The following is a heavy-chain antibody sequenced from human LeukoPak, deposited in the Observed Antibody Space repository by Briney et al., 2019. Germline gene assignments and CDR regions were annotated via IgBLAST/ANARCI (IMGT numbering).Heavy chain of an antibody. CDR1: GFTFSSYS. CDR2: ISFDGKKT. V-gene: IGHV3-30*04. CDR3: ARDFSLTRLERPFDS. J-gene: IGHJ4*02. Sequence: GGSLRLSCTASGFTFSSYSIHWVRQAPGKGLEWVALISFDGKKTDYADSVKGRFTFSRDNSKNSLYLQMNSLRAEDTAVYYCARDFSLTRLERPFDSWGQGTLVTVSS. D-gene: IGHD1-1*01.